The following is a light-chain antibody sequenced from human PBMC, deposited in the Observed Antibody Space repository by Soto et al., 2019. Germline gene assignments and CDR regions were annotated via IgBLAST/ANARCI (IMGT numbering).Light chain of an antibody. CDR3: CSYAGTYV. V-gene: IGLV2-14*01. CDR2: EVT. CDR1: SIDIGPYDY. J-gene: IGLJ1*01. Sequence: QAVVTQPASVSGSPGQSITISCTGTSIDIGPYDYVSWYQQHPGKAPKLMIYEVTNRPSGVSHRFSGSKSGSTASLTISGLQAEDEADYYCCSYAGTYVFGTGTKLTVL.